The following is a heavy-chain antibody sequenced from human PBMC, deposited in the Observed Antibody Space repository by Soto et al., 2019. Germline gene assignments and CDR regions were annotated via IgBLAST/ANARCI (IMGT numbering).Heavy chain of an antibody. CDR2: MNPDRDKR. J-gene: IGHJ4*02. CDR1: GYVFTRYD. V-gene: IGHV1-8*01. CDR3: VRGANFDQ. Sequence: QVQLVQSGAEVKKPGASVRVSCQGSGYVFTRYDVHWVRQATGQGLEWMGWMNPDRDKRGYAQKFQGRITMSVDTSTRTVYMELSSLGSEDTALSYWVRGANFDQWGQGTVVTVSS.